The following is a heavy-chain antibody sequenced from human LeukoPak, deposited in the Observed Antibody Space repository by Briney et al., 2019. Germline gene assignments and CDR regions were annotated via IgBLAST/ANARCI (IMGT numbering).Heavy chain of an antibody. V-gene: IGHV3-7*04. J-gene: IGHJ4*02. CDR3: TRDER. CDR1: GFTFSSYG. Sequence: PGGSLRLSCAASGFTFSSYGMHWVRQVPGKWLEWVANIKYDGIEEYYVDSVKGRFTISRDNAKNSLYLQMNSLRAEDTAVYYCTRDERWGQGTLVTVSS. CDR2: IKYDGIEE.